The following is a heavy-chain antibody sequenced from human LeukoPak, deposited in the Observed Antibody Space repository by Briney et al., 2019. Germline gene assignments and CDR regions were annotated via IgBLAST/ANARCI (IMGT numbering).Heavy chain of an antibody. Sequence: PGGSLRLSCAASGFTFSSYWMSWVRQAPGKGLEWVANIKQDGSEKYYVDSVKGRFTISRDNAKNSLYLQMNSLRAEDTAVYYCAKAKGYSSSWSYFDYWGQGTLVTVSS. CDR1: GFTFSSYW. V-gene: IGHV3-7*01. CDR3: AKAKGYSSSWSYFDY. CDR2: IKQDGSEK. J-gene: IGHJ4*02. D-gene: IGHD6-13*01.